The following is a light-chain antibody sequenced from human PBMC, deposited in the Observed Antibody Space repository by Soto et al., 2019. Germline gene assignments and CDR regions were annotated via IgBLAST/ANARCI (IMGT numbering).Light chain of an antibody. CDR2: DVN. J-gene: IGLJ1*01. V-gene: IGLV2-14*03. CDR1: SIDVGGYNY. Sequence: NHTVPGPGSPDQSSPIFCTCTSIDVGGYNYVSWYQHHPGKAPKLMIYDVNFRPAGVSNRFSGSKSGNTASLTISGLQPEDEADYYCSSYTTSNTRQIVFGTGTKVTVL. CDR3: SSYTTSNTRQIV.